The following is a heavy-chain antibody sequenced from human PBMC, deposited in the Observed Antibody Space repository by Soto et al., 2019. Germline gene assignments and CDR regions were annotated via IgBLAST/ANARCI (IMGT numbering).Heavy chain of an antibody. CDR1: GYTFTGFY. V-gene: IGHV1-2*02. D-gene: IGHD2-2*02. Sequence: GASVKVSCKASGYTFTGFYIHWVRQVPGQGLEWVGWINPKNGGINYAQKFQGRVTMTRDTSFNTSYMDLNRLNFDDSAIYYCVRGRSVLYMDLWGRGTQVTVSS. CDR2: INPKNGGI. J-gene: IGHJ1*01. CDR3: VRGRSVLYMDL.